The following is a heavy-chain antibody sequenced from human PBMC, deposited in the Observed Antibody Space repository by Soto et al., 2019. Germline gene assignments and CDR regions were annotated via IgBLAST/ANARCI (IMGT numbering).Heavy chain of an antibody. Sequence: ASVKVSCKASGYTFTSYDINWVRQATGQGLEWMGWMNPNSGNTGYAQKFQGRVTMTRNTSISTAYMELSSLRSEDTAVYYCARGQKITMVRGAITGGRLYYMDVWGKGTTVTVSS. D-gene: IGHD3-10*01. V-gene: IGHV1-8*01. CDR3: ARGQKITMVRGAITGGRLYYMDV. J-gene: IGHJ6*03. CDR1: GYTFTSYD. CDR2: MNPNSGNT.